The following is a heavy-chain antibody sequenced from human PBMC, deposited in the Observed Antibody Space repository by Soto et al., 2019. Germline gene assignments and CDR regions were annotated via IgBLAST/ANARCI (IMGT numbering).Heavy chain of an antibody. D-gene: IGHD4-4*01. J-gene: IGHJ6*02. V-gene: IGHV1-69*12. Sequence: QVQLVQSGAEMKEPGSSVKVSCKTSGGTFSSSAISWLRQAPGQGLEWMGGIIPLFRTPDYAQKFQGRVTIAADESTSTAYMELSSLRSEDTAVYYCARDNDRLQLGGNYYYILDVGGRGTTITVSS. CDR3: ARDNDRLQLGGNYYYILDV. CDR2: IIPLFRTP. CDR1: GGTFSSSA.